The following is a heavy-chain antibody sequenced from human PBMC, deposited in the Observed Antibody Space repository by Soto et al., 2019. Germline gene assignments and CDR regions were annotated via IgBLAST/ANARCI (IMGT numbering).Heavy chain of an antibody. J-gene: IGHJ4*02. CDR1: TGSISSSY. CDR2: ISYSGST. D-gene: IGHD6-13*01. Sequence: PSETLSLTCTFSTGSISSSYWSWIRQPPGKGLEWIGYISYSGSTNYNSSLKSRVTISVETSKNQFSLKLSSVTAADTAVYYCVREGEQLVLDYWGQGTLVTVSS. CDR3: VREGEQLVLDY. V-gene: IGHV4-59*01.